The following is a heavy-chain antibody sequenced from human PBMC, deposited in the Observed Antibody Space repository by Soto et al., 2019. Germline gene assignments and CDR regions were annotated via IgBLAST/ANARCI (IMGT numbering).Heavy chain of an antibody. CDR3: GAVAGGYFDL. D-gene: IGHD6-19*01. Sequence: EVQLLESGGGLVQPGGSLRLSCAASGFTFSSYAMSWVRQAPGKGLEWVSAISGSGGSTYYADSVKGRFTISRDNSKNTLYLQMNRVRGEDTAVYYCGAVAGGYFDLWGRGTLVTVSS. CDR1: GFTFSSYA. CDR2: ISGSGGST. V-gene: IGHV3-23*01. J-gene: IGHJ2*01.